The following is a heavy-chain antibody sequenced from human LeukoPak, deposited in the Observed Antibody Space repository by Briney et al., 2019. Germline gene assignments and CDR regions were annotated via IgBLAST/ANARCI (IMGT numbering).Heavy chain of an antibody. J-gene: IGHJ3*02. CDR2: ISGSGGST. CDR3: AKVPADGYNENNI. Sequence: GGSLRLSCAVSGFTFNTYAMSWVRQAPGKGLEWVSAISGSGGSTYYADSVKGRFTISRDNSKNTLYLQMNSLRAEDTAVYYCAKVPADGYNENNIWGQGTMVTVSS. D-gene: IGHD5-24*01. CDR1: GFTFNTYA. V-gene: IGHV3-23*01.